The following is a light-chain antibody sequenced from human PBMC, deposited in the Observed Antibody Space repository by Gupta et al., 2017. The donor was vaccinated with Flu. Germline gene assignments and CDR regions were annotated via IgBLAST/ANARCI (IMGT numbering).Light chain of an antibody. J-gene: IGLJ2*01. Sequence: YELTQPPSVSVSPGQTARITCSGDALPKQFAYWYQQKPGPAPVLVIFKDSERPSGIPERFSGSTSGTKVTLTISGVQAEDEADYYCQAADSTETYVVFGGGTKLTVL. CDR3: QAADSTETYVV. V-gene: IGLV3-25*03. CDR1: ALPKQF. CDR2: KDS.